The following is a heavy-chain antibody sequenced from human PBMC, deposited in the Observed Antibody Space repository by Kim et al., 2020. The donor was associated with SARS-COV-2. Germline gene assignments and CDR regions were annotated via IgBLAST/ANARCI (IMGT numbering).Heavy chain of an antibody. CDR3: ARDRGINLFDC. V-gene: IGHV1-18*01. D-gene: IGHD3-10*01. Sequence: ASVKVSCKASGYTFTNYVFSWVRQAPGQGPEWMGWIKADNGNTHYAQNFQGRVTLTTDTSTNTAYMELRSLNSDDTAVYYCARDRGINLFDCWGQGTLVT. CDR2: IKADNGNT. J-gene: IGHJ4*02. CDR1: GYTFTNYV.